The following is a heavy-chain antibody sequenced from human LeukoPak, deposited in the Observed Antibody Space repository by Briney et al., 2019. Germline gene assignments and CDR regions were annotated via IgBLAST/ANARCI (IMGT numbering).Heavy chain of an antibody. V-gene: IGHV3-53*01. J-gene: IGHJ3*02. CDR2: IYGGGNI. D-gene: IGHD3-16*02. CDR3: ALNGREVPSGAFDI. Sequence: GGSLRLSCAASGFTVSSNYMNWVRQAPGKGLEWVSVIYGGGNIYYADSVKGRFTISRDNSNNMLYLQMNSLRAEDTAVYYCALNGREVPSGAFDIWGQGTMVTVSS. CDR1: GFTVSSNY.